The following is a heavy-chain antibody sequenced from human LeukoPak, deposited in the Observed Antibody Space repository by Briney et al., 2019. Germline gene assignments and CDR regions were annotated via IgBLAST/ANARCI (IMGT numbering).Heavy chain of an antibody. CDR1: GFDFTTYN. J-gene: IGHJ4*02. V-gene: IGHV3-48*01. CDR3: ARGKGIEN. CDR2: ISPSSSTI. Sequence: GESLRLSCAASGFDFTTYNMNWVRQAPGRGLEWISYISPSSSTIYYADSVKGRFTISRDNAKNSLYLQMNSLRAEDTAVYYCARGKGIENWGQGTLVTVSS. D-gene: IGHD2-15*01.